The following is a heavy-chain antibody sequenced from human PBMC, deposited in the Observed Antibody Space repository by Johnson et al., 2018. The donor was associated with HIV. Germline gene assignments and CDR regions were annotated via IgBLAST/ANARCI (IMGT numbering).Heavy chain of an antibody. D-gene: IGHD6-13*01. V-gene: IGHV3-30*02. CDR2: IRYDGENQ. CDR3: AKDEAQTLASAGRDAFDF. J-gene: IGHJ3*01. Sequence: QVQLVESGGGVVQPGGSLRLSCEASGFTFSYYGMHWVRQAPGKGLEWVAFIRYDGENQYYGASVKGRFTISRDNYKNTLHLLMDSLRREDTAEYYCAKDEAQTLASAGRDAFDFWGKGTMVTVSS. CDR1: GFTFSYYG.